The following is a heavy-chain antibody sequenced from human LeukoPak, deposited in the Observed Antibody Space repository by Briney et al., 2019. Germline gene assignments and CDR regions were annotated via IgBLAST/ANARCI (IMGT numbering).Heavy chain of an antibody. CDR1: GGSISSSNW. CDR2: IYHSGST. J-gene: IGHJ4*02. V-gene: IGHV4-4*02. D-gene: IGHD2-15*01. CDR3: ASEVRVALYYFDY. Sequence: SGTLSLTCAVSGGSISSSNWWSWVRQPPGKGLEWIGEIYHSGSTNYNPSLKSRVTISVDTSKNQFSLKLSSVTAADTAVYYCASEVRVALYYFDYWGQGTLVTVSS.